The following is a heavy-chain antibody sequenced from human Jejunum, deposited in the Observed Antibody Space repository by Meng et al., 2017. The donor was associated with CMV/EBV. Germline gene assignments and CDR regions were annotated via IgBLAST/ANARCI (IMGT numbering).Heavy chain of an antibody. V-gene: IGHV3-23*03. CDR2: IYSGGAT. J-gene: IGHJ4*02. D-gene: IGHD3-3*01. CDR3: ARTQGHSDSPRAYFDS. CDR1: GFTLTTIA. Sequence: GFTLTTIAMNWVRQVPGKGLEWVSVIYSGGATYYGDSVKGRFTISRDNSMNTVYLQMNSLSVEDTAVYYCARTQGHSDSPRAYFDSWGQGTLVTVSS.